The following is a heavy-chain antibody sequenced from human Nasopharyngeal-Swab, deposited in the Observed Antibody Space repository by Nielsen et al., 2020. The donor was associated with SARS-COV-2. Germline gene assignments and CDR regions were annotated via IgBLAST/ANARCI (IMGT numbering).Heavy chain of an antibody. CDR3: ARHGGWFGELADYYYGMDV. V-gene: IGHV4-39*01. D-gene: IGHD3-10*01. J-gene: IGHJ6*02. CDR2: TYYSGST. CDR1: GFTFSSYA. Sequence: GSLRLSCAASGFTFSSYAMSWVRQAPGKGLEWIGSTYYSGSTYYNTSLNSRVTISVDTSKNQFSLKLSSVTAADTAVYYCARHGGWFGELADYYYGMDVWGQGTTVTVSS.